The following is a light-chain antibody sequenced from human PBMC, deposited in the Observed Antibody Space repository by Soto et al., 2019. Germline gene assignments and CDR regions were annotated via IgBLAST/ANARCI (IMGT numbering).Light chain of an antibody. Sequence: SVMTKYTEALSVFPGERATLSCRASQSVSTNLAWYQQKPGQAPRLLIYGASTRAAGVSTRFSGSGSETEFTLTISSLQSEDFAVYYCHQHNELPRTFGQGTKVDI. CDR1: QSVSTN. J-gene: IGKJ1*01. CDR2: GAS. V-gene: IGKV3-15*01. CDR3: HQHNELPRT.